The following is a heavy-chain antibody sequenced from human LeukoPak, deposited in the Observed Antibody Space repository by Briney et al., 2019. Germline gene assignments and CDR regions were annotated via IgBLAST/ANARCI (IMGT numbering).Heavy chain of an antibody. V-gene: IGHV4-31*03. CDR3: ARVPVVTTDYFDY. Sequence: SETLSLTCTVSGGSISSGGYYWSWIRQHPGKGLEWIGYIYYSGSTYYNPSLKSRVTVSVDTSKNQFSLKLSSVTAADTAVYYCARVPVVTTDYFDYWGQGTLVTVSS. D-gene: IGHD3-22*01. CDR1: GGSISSGGYY. CDR2: IYYSGST. J-gene: IGHJ4*02.